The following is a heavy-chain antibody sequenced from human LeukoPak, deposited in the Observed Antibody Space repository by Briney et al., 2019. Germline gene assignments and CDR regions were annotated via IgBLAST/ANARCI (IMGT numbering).Heavy chain of an antibody. Sequence: GGSLRLSCVASGFTFSDHPFHWVRQSPDKGLEWVALIGSDGTKKYYADSVQGRFTVSRDNSKNTLYLHMSSLRAEDTAIYYCANPDSSGFYLSIRFYFWGQGTLVTVSS. CDR2: IGSDGTKK. CDR3: ANPDSSGFYLSIRFYF. CDR1: GFTFSDHP. V-gene: IGHV3-30*04. D-gene: IGHD3-22*01. J-gene: IGHJ4*02.